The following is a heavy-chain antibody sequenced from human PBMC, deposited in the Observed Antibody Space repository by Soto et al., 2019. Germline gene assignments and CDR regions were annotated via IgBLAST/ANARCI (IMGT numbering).Heavy chain of an antibody. CDR2: ISSSGSYI. CDR3: ARDVETSMDGLNYFDP. Sequence: GWLRRSGSASGCTFSSYTMNWVRKAPGKGLEWVSSISSSGSYIHYADSVKGRFTISRDNAKNSLFLQMDSLRAEDTAVYYCARDVETSMDGLNYFDPWGQGTLVTVSS. D-gene: IGHD5-18*01. J-gene: IGHJ5*02. V-gene: IGHV3-21*01. CDR1: GCTFSSYT.